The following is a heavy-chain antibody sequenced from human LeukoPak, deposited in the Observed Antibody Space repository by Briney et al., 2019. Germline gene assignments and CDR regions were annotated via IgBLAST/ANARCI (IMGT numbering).Heavy chain of an antibody. CDR2: ISSSSSYI. J-gene: IGHJ5*02. D-gene: IGHD2-2*01. CDR3: ARDGHAIRYCSSTSCPFNWFDP. CDR1: GFTFSSYS. Sequence: GGSLRLSCAASGFTFSSYSMNWVRQAPGKGLEWVSSISSSSSYIYYADSVKGRFTISRDNAKNSLYLQMNSLRAEDTAVYYCARDGHAIRYCSSTSCPFNWFDPWGQGTLVTVSS. V-gene: IGHV3-21*04.